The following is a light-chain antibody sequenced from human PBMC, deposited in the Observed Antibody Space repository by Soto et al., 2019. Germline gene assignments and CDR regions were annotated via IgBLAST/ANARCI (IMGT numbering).Light chain of an antibody. CDR2: GSS. V-gene: IGLV1-40*01. CDR1: SSNIGAGYD. Sequence: QAVVTQPPSVSGAPGQRVTISCTGSSSNIGAGYDVHWYQHLPGTAPKLLIYGSSNRPSGVPDRFSGSKSGTSASLAITGLQAEDEADYYCQSYDSSLSVVVFGGGTKLTVL. J-gene: IGLJ2*01. CDR3: QSYDSSLSVVV.